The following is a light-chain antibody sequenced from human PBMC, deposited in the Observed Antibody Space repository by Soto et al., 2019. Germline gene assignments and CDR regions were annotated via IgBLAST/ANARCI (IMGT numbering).Light chain of an antibody. CDR3: QQYGRSVPIT. CDR1: QTVSSS. CDR2: GAS. J-gene: IGKJ5*01. V-gene: IGKV3-20*01. Sequence: EIVLTQSPATLSLSPGERATLSCRASQTVSSSLAWYQQKPGQAPRLLIYGASNRATGIPDRFSGSGSGTDFTLTISRLEPEDFAVYFCQQYGRSVPITFGQGTRLEI.